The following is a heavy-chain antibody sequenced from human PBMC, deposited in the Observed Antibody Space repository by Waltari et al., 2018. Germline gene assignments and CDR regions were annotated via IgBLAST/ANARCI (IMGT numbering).Heavy chain of an antibody. CDR1: GFSLSTSGVG. D-gene: IGHD4-4*01. V-gene: IGHV2-5*01. Sequence: QITLKESGPTLVKPTQTLTLTCTFSGFSLSTSGVGVGWIRQPPGKALEWLALIYWNDDKRYSPSLKSRLTITKDTSKNQVVLTMTNMDPVDTATYYCAHRRNSGYYYYYGMDVWGQGTTVTVSS. CDR2: IYWNDDK. CDR3: AHRRNSGYYYYYGMDV. J-gene: IGHJ6*02.